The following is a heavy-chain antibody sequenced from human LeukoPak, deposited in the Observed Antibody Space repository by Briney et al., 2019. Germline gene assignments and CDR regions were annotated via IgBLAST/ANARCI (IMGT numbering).Heavy chain of an antibody. D-gene: IGHD4-17*01. CDR2: IYYSGST. Sequence: SETLSLTCTVSGGSISSYCWSWIRQPPGKGLEWIGYIYYSGSTNYNPSLKSRVTISVDTSKNQFSLKLSSVTAADTAVYYCARSRYGDYGLSDYWGQGTLVTVSS. V-gene: IGHV4-59*08. J-gene: IGHJ4*02. CDR3: ARSRYGDYGLSDY. CDR1: GGSISSYC.